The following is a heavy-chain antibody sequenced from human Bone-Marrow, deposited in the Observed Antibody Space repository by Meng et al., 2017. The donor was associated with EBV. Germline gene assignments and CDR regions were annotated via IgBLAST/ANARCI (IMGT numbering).Heavy chain of an antibody. CDR1: GFTFSSYS. J-gene: IGHJ5*02. CDR2: ISSSSSYI. D-gene: IGHD3-10*01. CDR3: AKELVQGGGWFDP. V-gene: IGHV3-21*02. Sequence: EVQLVESGXXLXTAGGXXGXXCAASGFTFSSYSMNWVRQAPGMGLEWVSSISSSSSYIFYGDSVKGRFTISRDNAKNSLYLQMNSLRAEDTAVYYRAKELVQGGGWFDPWGQGTLVTVSS.